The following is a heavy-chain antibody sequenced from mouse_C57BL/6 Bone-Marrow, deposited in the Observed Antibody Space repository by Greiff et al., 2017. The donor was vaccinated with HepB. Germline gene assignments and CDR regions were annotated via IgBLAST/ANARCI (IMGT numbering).Heavy chain of an antibody. V-gene: IGHV1-64*01. D-gene: IGHD4-1*01. CDR3: ASEGTGTPFDY. CDR2: IHPNSGST. J-gene: IGHJ2*01. CDR1: GYTFTSYW. Sequence: QVQLKQPGAELVKPGASVKLSCKASGYTFTSYWMHWVKQRPGQGLEWIGMIHPNSGSTNYNEKFKSKATLTVDKSSSTAYMQLSSLTSEDSAVYYGASEGTGTPFDYWGQGTTLTVTS.